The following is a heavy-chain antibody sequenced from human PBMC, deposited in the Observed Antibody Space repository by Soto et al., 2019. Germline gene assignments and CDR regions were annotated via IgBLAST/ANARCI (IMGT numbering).Heavy chain of an antibody. J-gene: IGHJ4*02. V-gene: IGHV3-23*01. CDR2: VSIGGST. CDR1: GFTFSSYA. Sequence: LRLSCAASGFTFSSYAMVWVRQGPGKGLEWVAVVSIGGSTHYADSVRGRFTISRDNSKNTLSLQMNSLTAEDTAVYFCAKRRGAGGHFDYWGQGALVTV. D-gene: IGHD2-15*01. CDR3: AKRRGAGGHFDY.